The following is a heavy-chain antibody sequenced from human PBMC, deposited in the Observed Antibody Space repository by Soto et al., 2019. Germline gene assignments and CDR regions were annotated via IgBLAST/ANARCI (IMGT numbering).Heavy chain of an antibody. CDR3: ASGGLPDSFVF. J-gene: IGHJ4*02. CDR2: IWYDGSNK. V-gene: IGHV3-33*01. D-gene: IGHD3-10*01. CDR1: GFTFSSYG. Sequence: QVQLVESGGGVVQPGRSLRLSCAASGFTFSSYGMHWVRQAPGKGLEWVAVIWYDGSNKYYADSVKGRFTMSRTNSKNTLYLQMSSLRAEDAAVYYCASGGLPDSFVFWGQGTLVTVCS.